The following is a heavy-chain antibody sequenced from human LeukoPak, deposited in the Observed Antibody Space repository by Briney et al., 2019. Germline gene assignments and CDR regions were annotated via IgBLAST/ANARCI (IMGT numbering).Heavy chain of an antibody. V-gene: IGHV3-64*01. CDR3: ARPKYCSSTSCFDFDY. Sequence: GGSLRLSCAASGFTFSSYAMHWVRQAPGKGLEYVSAISSNGGSTYYANSVKGRFTISRDNSKNTLYLQRGSLRAEDMAVYYCARPKYCSSTSCFDFDYWGQGTLVTVSS. J-gene: IGHJ4*02. D-gene: IGHD2-2*01. CDR2: ISSNGGST. CDR1: GFTFSSYA.